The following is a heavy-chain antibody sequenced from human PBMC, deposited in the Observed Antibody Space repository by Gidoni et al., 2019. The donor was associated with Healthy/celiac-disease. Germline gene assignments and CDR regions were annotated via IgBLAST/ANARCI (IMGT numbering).Heavy chain of an antibody. CDR2: ISYDGSNK. J-gene: IGHJ4*02. Sequence: QVQLVESGGGVVQPGRSLRLSCAASGFTFSRYAMHWVRQAPGKGLEWVAVISYDGSNKYYADSVKGRFTISRDNSKNTLYLQMNSLRAEDTAVYYCARDATIRYFDWSPYFDYWGQGTLVTVSS. CDR3: ARDATIRYFDWSPYFDY. V-gene: IGHV3-30-3*01. CDR1: GFTFSRYA. D-gene: IGHD3-9*01.